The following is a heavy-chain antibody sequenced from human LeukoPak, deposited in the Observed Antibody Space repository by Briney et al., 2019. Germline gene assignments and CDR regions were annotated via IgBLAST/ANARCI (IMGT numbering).Heavy chain of an antibody. CDR3: ASIAAPRSPDAFDI. J-gene: IGHJ3*02. CDR1: GGSISSYY. D-gene: IGHD6-13*01. V-gene: IGHV4-59*01. CDR2: IYYSGST. Sequence: SETLSLTCTVSGGSISSYYWSWIRQPPGKGLEWIGYIYYSGSTNYNPSLKSRVTISVDTSKNQFSLKLSSVTAADTAVYYCASIAAPRSPDAFDIWGQGTMVTVSS.